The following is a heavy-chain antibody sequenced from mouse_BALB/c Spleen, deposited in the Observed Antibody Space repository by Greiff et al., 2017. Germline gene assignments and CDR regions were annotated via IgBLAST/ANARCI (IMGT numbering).Heavy chain of an antibody. CDR3: AHYDGYYVGAMDY. CDR2: IAPGSGST. D-gene: IGHD2-3*01. J-gene: IGHJ4*01. CDR1: GYTFTSYW. V-gene: IGHV1S41*01. Sequence: LVKPGASVKLSCKASGYTFTSYWINWIKQRPGQGLEWIGRIAPGSGSTYYNEMFKGKATLPVDTSSSTAYIQISSLSSEDSADYDCAHYDGYYVGAMDYWGQGTSVTVSS.